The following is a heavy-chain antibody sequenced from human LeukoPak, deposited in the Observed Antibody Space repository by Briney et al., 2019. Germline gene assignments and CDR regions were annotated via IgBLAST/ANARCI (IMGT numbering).Heavy chain of an antibody. V-gene: IGHV4-4*07. D-gene: IGHD3-10*01. CDR2: IDTSGNT. CDR1: GGSISIYR. CDR3: ARGIVRGVSAPDI. Sequence: SETLSLTCTLSGGSISIYRWSWIRQPAGKGLEWMGRIDTSGNTNYNPSLNGRVTMSVDTSKTQFYLNLRSVTAADTAIYYCARGIVRGVSAPDIWGQGTMVTVSS. J-gene: IGHJ3*02.